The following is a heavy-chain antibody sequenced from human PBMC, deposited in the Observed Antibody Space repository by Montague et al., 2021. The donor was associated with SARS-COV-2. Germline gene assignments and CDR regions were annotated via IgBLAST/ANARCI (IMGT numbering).Heavy chain of an antibody. Sequence: SLRLSCAASGFPFSSYAMHWVRQAPGKGLEWVAVISYDGSNKYYADSVKGRFTISRDNSKNTLYLQMNSLRAEDTAVYYCARDAAIVVVPAAIQYYYYGMDVWGQGTTVTVSS. J-gene: IGHJ6*02. D-gene: IGHD2-2*01. CDR3: ARDAAIVVVPAAIQYYYYGMDV. V-gene: IGHV3-30-3*01. CDR1: GFPFSSYA. CDR2: ISYDGSNK.